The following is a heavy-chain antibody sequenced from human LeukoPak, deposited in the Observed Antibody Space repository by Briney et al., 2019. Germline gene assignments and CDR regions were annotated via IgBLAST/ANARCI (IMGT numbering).Heavy chain of an antibody. D-gene: IGHD3-22*01. Sequence: GGSLRLSCAASGFTFSTYGMHRVRQAPGKGLEWVAVIWYDGRNKYYADSVKGRFTISRDNSKNTLYVQMNSLRAEDTAVYYCARDGNDYDSSGYFDYWGQGTLVTVSS. J-gene: IGHJ4*02. CDR3: ARDGNDYDSSGYFDY. CDR2: IWYDGRNK. V-gene: IGHV3-33*01. CDR1: GFTFSTYG.